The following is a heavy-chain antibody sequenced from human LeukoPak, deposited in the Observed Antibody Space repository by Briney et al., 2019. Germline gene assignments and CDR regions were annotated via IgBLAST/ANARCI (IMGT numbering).Heavy chain of an antibody. CDR2: IYYSGST. D-gene: IGHD6-13*01. CDR1: GGSLSSYY. V-gene: IGHV4-59*01. J-gene: IGHJ6*03. Sequence: PSETLSLTCTVSGGSLSSYYWSWIRQPPGKGLEWIGYIYYSGSTNYNPSLKSRVTISVDTSKNQFSLKLSSVTAADTAVYYCARTMGQQLAHYYYYYMDVWGKGTTVTVSS. CDR3: ARTMGQQLAHYYYYYMDV.